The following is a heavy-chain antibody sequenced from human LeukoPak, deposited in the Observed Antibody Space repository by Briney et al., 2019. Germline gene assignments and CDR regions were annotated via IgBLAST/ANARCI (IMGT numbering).Heavy chain of an antibody. CDR3: ARAKVSPGHDAFDI. CDR2: ISSSSSYI. CDR1: GFTFSSYS. Sequence: GGSLRLSCAASGFTFSSYSMNWVRRAPGKGLEWVSSISSSSSYIYYADSVKGRFTISRDNAKNSLYLQMNSLRAEDTAVYYCARAKVSPGHDAFDIWGQGTMVTVSS. D-gene: IGHD5/OR15-5a*01. V-gene: IGHV3-21*01. J-gene: IGHJ3*02.